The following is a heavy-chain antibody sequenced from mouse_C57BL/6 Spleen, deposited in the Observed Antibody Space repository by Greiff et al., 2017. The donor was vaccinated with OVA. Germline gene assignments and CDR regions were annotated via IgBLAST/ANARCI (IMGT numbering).Heavy chain of an antibody. CDR3: TRESTRVTPFAY. CDR2: IYPGTSDT. Sequence: VQLQQSGTVLARPGASVKMSCKTSGYTFTSYWMHWVKQRPGQGLEWIGAIYPGTSDTGYNQKFKGKAKLTAVTSASTAYMELSSLTNEDSAVYYCTRESTRVTPFAYWGQGTLVTVSS. J-gene: IGHJ3*01. CDR1: GYTFTSYW. D-gene: IGHD2-2*01. V-gene: IGHV1-5*01.